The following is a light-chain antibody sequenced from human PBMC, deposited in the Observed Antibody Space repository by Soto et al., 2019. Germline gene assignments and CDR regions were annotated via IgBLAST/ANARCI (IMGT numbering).Light chain of an antibody. Sequence: DIQMTQSPSSLSASVGDRVTITCRASQNIARYLNWYQQKPGKAPKLLIFAASSLQSAVPSRFSGSGSATDFTLTISSLHPEDFATYYCQQSYTTPLTFGGGTKVDIK. J-gene: IGKJ4*01. CDR1: QNIARY. V-gene: IGKV1-39*01. CDR2: AAS. CDR3: QQSYTTPLT.